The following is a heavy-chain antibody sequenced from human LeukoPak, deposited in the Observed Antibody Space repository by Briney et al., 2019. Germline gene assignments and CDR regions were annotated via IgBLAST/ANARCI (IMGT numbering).Heavy chain of an antibody. Sequence: SETLSLTCTVSDGSISSYCWSWIRQPPGKGLEWIGYICSSGNSNYNPSLSSRVSMAIDTSKNQFTLRLSSVTAADTAIYYCARDSSNVAVDWGQGTLVTVSP. D-gene: IGHD2/OR15-2a*01. CDR3: ARDSSNVAVD. CDR2: ICSSGNS. CDR1: DGSISSYC. V-gene: IGHV4-59*01. J-gene: IGHJ4*02.